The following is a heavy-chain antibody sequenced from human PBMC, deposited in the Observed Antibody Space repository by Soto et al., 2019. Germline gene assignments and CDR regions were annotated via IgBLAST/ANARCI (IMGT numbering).Heavy chain of an antibody. J-gene: IGHJ4*02. D-gene: IGHD3-3*01. CDR3: ARSYLRFLEWFPTDY. Sequence: GSLRLSCAASGFTFSSYAMSWVRQAPGKGLEWVSAISGSGGSTYYADSVKGRFTISRDNSKNTLYLQMNSLRAEDTAVYYCARSYLRFLEWFPTDYWGQGTLVTVSS. CDR2: ISGSGGST. V-gene: IGHV3-23*01. CDR1: GFTFSSYA.